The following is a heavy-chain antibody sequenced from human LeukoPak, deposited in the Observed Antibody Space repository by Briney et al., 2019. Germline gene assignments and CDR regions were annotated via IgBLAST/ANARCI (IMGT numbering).Heavy chain of an antibody. D-gene: IGHD5-18*01. CDR3: ARISGYSYGTPPYYFDY. Sequence: PSETLSLTCTVSDGSITNNDWSWVRQAPGKGLEFIGYVHYSGTTNYNPSLRSRVTISIDTSRKHFFLKLKSVTAADTAVYYCARISGYSYGTPPYYFDYWGQGTLVTVSS. CDR1: DGSITNND. J-gene: IGHJ4*02. CDR2: VHYSGTT. V-gene: IGHV4-59*01.